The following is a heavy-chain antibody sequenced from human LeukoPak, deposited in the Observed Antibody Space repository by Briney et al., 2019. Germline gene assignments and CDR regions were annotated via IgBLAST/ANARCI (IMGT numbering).Heavy chain of an antibody. CDR2: MNPSSGNT. V-gene: IGHV1-8*03. Sequence: ALVKVSCKASGFTFTHYDINWVRQATGHGLEWMGWMNPSSGNTGDAQKFQGRVTNTRDTSISTAYTELSSLRAEYTAVYYCARDRHDSSGYYLPHYYYYGMDVWGQGTTVTVSS. CDR1: GFTFTHYD. J-gene: IGHJ6*02. CDR3: ARDRHDSSGYYLPHYYYYGMDV. D-gene: IGHD3-22*01.